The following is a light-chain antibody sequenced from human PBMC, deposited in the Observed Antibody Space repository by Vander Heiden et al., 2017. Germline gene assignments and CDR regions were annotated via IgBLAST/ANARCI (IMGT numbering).Light chain of an antibody. CDR3: STWDTSLSAGV. V-gene: IGLV1-51*01. J-gene: IGLJ3*02. CDR1: SSNIGNNY. Sequence: SVLTPPPSVSAAPGQKVTISCSGSSSNIGNNYVSWYQQFQGTTPKLLISDNNKRPSGIPDRFSGSKSGTSATLGITGLQTGDEADYYCSTWDTSLSAGVFGGGTKVTVL. CDR2: DNN.